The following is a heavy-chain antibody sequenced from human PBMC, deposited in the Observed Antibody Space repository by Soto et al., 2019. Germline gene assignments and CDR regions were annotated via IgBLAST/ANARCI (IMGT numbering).Heavy chain of an antibody. D-gene: IGHD1-26*01. CDR2: IAPSDSYT. V-gene: IGHV5-10-1*01. CDR3: ARHRPPLGWENSYYYYGMDV. Sequence: GESLKIACNGSGYSVTSYWISWMRQMPEKDLEWMGTIAPSDSYTNYSPSFQGHVTISADKSISTAFLQWSSLKASDTAMYYCARHRPPLGWENSYYYYGMDVWGQGTTVTVSS. CDR1: GYSVTSYW. J-gene: IGHJ6*02.